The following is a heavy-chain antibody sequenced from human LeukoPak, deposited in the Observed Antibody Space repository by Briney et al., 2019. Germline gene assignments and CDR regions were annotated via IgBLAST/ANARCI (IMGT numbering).Heavy chain of an antibody. D-gene: IGHD6-13*01. V-gene: IGHV3-30*02. CDR1: GFTFSSYG. J-gene: IGHJ4*02. CDR2: IRNDGSNK. CDR3: ASRGAYSSSWYYFDY. Sequence: GGSLRLSCPASGFTFSSYGMHWVRQAAGKGLEWVGFIRNDGSNKYYADSVKGRFTISRDNAKNSLYLQMNSLRAEDTAVYYCASRGAYSSSWYYFDYWGQGTLVTVSS.